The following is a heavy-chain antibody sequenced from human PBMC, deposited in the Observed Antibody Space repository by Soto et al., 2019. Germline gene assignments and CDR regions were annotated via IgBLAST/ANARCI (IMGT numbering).Heavy chain of an antibody. D-gene: IGHD6-13*01. CDR1: GFTFSIYS. J-gene: IGHJ4*02. V-gene: IGHV3-48*01. CDR2: ISSSSSTI. Sequence: EVQLVESGGGLVQPGGSLRLSCAASGFTFSIYSMNWVRQAPGKGLEWVSYISSSSSTIHYADSVKGRFTISRDNAKNSLYLQRNSLRAEDTAVYYWARDEGSSSWLDFWGQGTLVTVSS. CDR3: ARDEGSSSWLDF.